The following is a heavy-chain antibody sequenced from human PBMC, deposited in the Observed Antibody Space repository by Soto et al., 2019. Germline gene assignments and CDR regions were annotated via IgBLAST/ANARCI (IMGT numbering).Heavy chain of an antibody. J-gene: IGHJ5*02. Sequence: GGSLRLSCAASGFTVSSNYMSWVRQAPGKGLEWVSVIYSGGSTYYADSVKGRFTISRDNSKNTLYLQMNSLRAKDTAVYYCARVRSPNWFDPWGQGTLVTVSS. D-gene: IGHD3-10*01. V-gene: IGHV3-66*01. CDR1: GFTVSSNY. CDR3: ARVRSPNWFDP. CDR2: IYSGGST.